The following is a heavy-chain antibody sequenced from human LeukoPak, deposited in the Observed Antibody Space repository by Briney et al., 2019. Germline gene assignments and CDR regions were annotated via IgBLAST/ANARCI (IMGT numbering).Heavy chain of an antibody. J-gene: IGHJ1*01. Sequence: SESLSLTCTVSGASISSGGYYWSWIRQHPGKGLEWIGPKHYSGSPYYNPSLNSRVTISVDTSRNQFSLKLSLVTAADTAVYYCARGPHCSSTSCYSEYFHHWGQGTLVTVSS. V-gene: IGHV4-31*03. CDR3: ARGPHCSSTSCYSEYFHH. CDR1: GASISSGGYY. D-gene: IGHD2-2*01. CDR2: KHYSGSP.